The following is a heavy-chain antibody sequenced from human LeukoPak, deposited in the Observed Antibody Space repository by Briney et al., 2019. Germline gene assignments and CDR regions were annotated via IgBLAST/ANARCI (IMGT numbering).Heavy chain of an antibody. J-gene: IGHJ6*02. Sequence: ASVRVSCKASGGTFISYAISWVRQAPGQGLEWMGRIMPILGIANYAQKFQGRVTITADKSTSTAYMELSSLRSEDTAVYYCARTEYYDILTGYYTNDNLDVWGQGTTVTVSS. CDR3: ARTEYYDILTGYYTNDNLDV. CDR2: IMPILGIA. D-gene: IGHD3-9*01. CDR1: GGTFISYA. V-gene: IGHV1-69*04.